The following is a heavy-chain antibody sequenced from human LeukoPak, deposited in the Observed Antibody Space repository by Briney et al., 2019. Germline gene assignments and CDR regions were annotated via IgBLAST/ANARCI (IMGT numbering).Heavy chain of an antibody. Sequence: GSLRLSRAASGFTFSSYAMHWVRQAPGKGLEWVAVISYDGSNKYYADSVKGRFTISRDNSKNTLYLQMNSLRAEDTAVYYCARVESWSGIAAALDYWGQGTLVTVSS. V-gene: IGHV3-30*04. J-gene: IGHJ4*02. CDR1: GFTFSSYA. CDR3: ARVESWSGIAAALDY. CDR2: ISYDGSNK. D-gene: IGHD6-13*01.